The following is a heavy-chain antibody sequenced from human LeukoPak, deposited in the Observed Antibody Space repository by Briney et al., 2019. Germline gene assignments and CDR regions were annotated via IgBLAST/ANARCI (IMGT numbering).Heavy chain of an antibody. J-gene: IGHJ5*02. CDR1: GFTFSSYS. D-gene: IGHD2-15*01. CDR3: AASPDCSGGSCFPNWFDP. Sequence: GGSLRLSCAASGFTFSSYSMNWVRQAPGKGLEWVSSTSSSSSYIYYADSVKGRFTISRDNAKNSLYLQMNSLRAEDTAVYYCAASPDCSGGSCFPNWFDPWGQGTLVTVSS. CDR2: TSSSSSYI. V-gene: IGHV3-21*01.